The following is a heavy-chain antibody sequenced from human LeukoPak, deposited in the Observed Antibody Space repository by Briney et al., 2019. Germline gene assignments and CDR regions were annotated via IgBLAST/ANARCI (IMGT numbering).Heavy chain of an antibody. CDR3: ARSPYRYSAAILSRSDHDAFDI. Sequence: GGSLRLSCAASGFTFSSYGMNWVRQAPGKGLEWVSSISSSSSYIYYADSVKGRFTISRDNAKNSLYLQMNSLRAEDTAVYYYARSPYRYSAAILSRSDHDAFDIWGQGTMVTVSS. CDR2: ISSSSSYI. D-gene: IGHD2-2*02. V-gene: IGHV3-21*01. J-gene: IGHJ3*02. CDR1: GFTFSSYG.